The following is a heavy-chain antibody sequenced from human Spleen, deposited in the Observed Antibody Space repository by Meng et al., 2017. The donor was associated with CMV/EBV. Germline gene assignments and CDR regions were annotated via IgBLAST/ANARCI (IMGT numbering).Heavy chain of an antibody. V-gene: IGHV3-11*01. CDR1: GFTFSDYY. Sequence: GESLKISCAASGFTFSDYYMTWIRQAPGKGLEWVSYISSGGNTIYYADSVKGRFTISRDNAKNSLYLQMNSLRAEDTAVYYCARDPRYCSSTSCSADAFDIWGQGTMVTVSS. CDR2: ISSGGNTI. CDR3: ARDPRYCSSTSCSADAFDI. J-gene: IGHJ3*02. D-gene: IGHD2-2*01.